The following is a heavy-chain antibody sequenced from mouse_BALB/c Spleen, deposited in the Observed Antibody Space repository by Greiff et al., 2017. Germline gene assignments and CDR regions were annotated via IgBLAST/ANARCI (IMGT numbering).Heavy chain of an antibody. CDR3: ARKNMGDYDEDYYAMDY. D-gene: IGHD2-4*01. Sequence: VKLMESGPGLVAPSQSLSITCTVSGFSLSRYSVHWVRQPPGKGLEWLGMIWGGGSTDYNSALKSRLSISKDNSKSQVFLKMNSLQTDDTAMYYCARKNMGDYDEDYYAMDYWGQGTSVTVSS. J-gene: IGHJ4*01. CDR2: IWGGGST. CDR1: GFSLSRYS. V-gene: IGHV2-6-4*01.